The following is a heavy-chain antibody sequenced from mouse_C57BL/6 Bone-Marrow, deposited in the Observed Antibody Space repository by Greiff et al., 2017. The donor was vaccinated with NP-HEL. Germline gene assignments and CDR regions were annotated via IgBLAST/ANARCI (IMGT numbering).Heavy chain of an antibody. J-gene: IGHJ1*03. CDR2: IRNKANGYTT. D-gene: IGHD1-1*01. Sequence: DVMLVESGGGLVQPGGSLSLSCAASGFTFTDYYMSWVRQPPGKALEWLGFIRNKANGYTTEYSASVKGRFTISRDNSQSILYLQMNALRAEDRATYCCARNYYGSSYVYWYFDVWGTGTAVTVTA. V-gene: IGHV7-3*01. CDR1: GFTFTDYY. CDR3: ARNYYGSSYVYWYFDV.